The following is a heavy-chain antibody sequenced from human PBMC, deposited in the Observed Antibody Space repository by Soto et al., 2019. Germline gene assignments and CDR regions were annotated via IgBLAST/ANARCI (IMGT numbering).Heavy chain of an antibody. CDR1: GFTFSSYA. CDR3: VKDLNNRGGLQYFDH. J-gene: IGHJ4*02. CDR2: ISGNGGAI. D-gene: IGHD1-20*01. Sequence: EVQLLESGGGLVQPGGSLRLSCAASGFTFSSYAMTWVRQAPGKGLDWVSSISGNGGAIYYTDSVKGRFTISRDNSKNTRYLQMNRLRAEDTALYYCVKDLNNRGGLQYFDHWGQGTLVSVSS. V-gene: IGHV3-23*01.